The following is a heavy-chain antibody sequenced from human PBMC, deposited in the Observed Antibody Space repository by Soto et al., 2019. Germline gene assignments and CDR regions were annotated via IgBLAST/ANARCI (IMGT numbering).Heavy chain of an antibody. Sequence: EVHLVESGGGLVQPGESLKLSCVVSGFTVSTNYMTWVRQAPGKGLEWVSGIHIGGGTYYADSVDGRITISRDNSDNTLYLKINNLRTEATAVYYCARVMPYCSGGSCHSVDYWGQGTLVNVSS. CDR2: IHIGGGT. CDR1: GFTVSTNY. V-gene: IGHV3-66*01. J-gene: IGHJ4*02. D-gene: IGHD2-15*01. CDR3: ARVMPYCSGGSCHSVDY.